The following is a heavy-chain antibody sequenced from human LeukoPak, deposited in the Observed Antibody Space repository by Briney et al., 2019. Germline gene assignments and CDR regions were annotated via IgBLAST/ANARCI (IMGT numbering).Heavy chain of an antibody. CDR1: GFTVRSNY. CDR2: IYNGGNT. V-gene: IGHV3-66*01. Sequence: GGSLRLSCAASGFTVRSNYMSWVRQAPGKGLEWVSTIYNGGNTHYADSVKGRFTISRDTYKNTLYLQMNSLRVEDTAVYYCATDLWFGEASTGYWGQGTLVTVSP. J-gene: IGHJ4*02. D-gene: IGHD3-10*01. CDR3: ATDLWFGEASTGY.